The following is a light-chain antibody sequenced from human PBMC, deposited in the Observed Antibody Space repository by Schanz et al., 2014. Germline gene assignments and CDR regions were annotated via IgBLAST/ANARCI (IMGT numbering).Light chain of an antibody. CDR1: SSDVGGYNY. Sequence: QSALTQPASVSGSPGQSITISCTGTSSDVGGYNYVSWYQHHPGKAPKLMIFDVSNRPSGVSNRFSGSKSGNTASLTISGLQAEDEADYYCSSYAGTNNYVFGTGTKLTVL. J-gene: IGLJ1*01. V-gene: IGLV2-14*03. CDR2: DVS. CDR3: SSYAGTNNYV.